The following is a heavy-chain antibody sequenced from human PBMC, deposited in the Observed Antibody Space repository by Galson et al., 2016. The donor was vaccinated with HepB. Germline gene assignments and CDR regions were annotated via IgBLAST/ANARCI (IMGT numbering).Heavy chain of an antibody. CDR3: ARGTYIAAVGLHYYFGMDV. Sequence: ETLSLTCTVSGGSITSYNYYWGWIRQPPGKGLEWIGSIYYSGSTYYNPSLKRRLTMSVDTSRSDFSLKLSSVTAADTAVYFCARGTYIAAVGLHYYFGMDVWGQGTTVTVSS. J-gene: IGHJ6*02. D-gene: IGHD6-13*01. CDR1: GGSITSYNYY. V-gene: IGHV4-39*02. CDR2: IYYSGST.